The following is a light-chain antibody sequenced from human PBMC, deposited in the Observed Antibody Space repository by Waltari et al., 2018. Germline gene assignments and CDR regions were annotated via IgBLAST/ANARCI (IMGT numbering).Light chain of an antibody. CDR2: DVT. CDR1: NSDVGGYDY. CDR3: SSYAGGNNLL. Sequence: QSALTQPASVSGSPGQSITISCSGTNSDVGGYDYVSWYHHHPGKAPKLIIYDVTKVPSGVSNRFSGSKSGNTASLTISGLQAEDEADYYCSSYAGGNNLLFGGGTKVTVL. V-gene: IGLV2-23*02. J-gene: IGLJ2*01.